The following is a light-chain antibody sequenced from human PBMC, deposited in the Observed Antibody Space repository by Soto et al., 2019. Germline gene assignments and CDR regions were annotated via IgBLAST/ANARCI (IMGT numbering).Light chain of an antibody. V-gene: IGLV2-14*03. CDR2: DVS. CDR1: SSDVGGYNF. Sequence: SALTQPASMSGSPGQSITISCTGTSSDVGGYNFVSWFQHHPGKAPKLIIYDVSNRPSGVSNRFSGSKSGNTASLTISGLQAEDEADFYCSSYTSSTTPYVFGTGTKVTVL. J-gene: IGLJ1*01. CDR3: SSYTSSTTPYV.